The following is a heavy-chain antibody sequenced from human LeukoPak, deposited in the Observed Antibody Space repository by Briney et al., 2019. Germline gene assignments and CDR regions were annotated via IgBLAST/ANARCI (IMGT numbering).Heavy chain of an antibody. CDR3: ARGGAAAARKRGIDY. J-gene: IGHJ4*02. Sequence: GGSLRLSCAASGFTFSSYWMSWVRQAPGKGLEWVANIKQDGSEKYYVDSVKGRFTISRDNAKNSLYLQMNSLRAEDTAVYYCARGGAAAARKRGIDYWGQGTLVTVSS. CDR2: IKQDGSEK. V-gene: IGHV3-7*01. D-gene: IGHD6-13*01. CDR1: GFTFSSYW.